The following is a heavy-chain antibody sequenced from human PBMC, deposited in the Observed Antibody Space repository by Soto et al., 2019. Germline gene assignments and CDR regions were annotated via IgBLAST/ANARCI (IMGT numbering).Heavy chain of an antibody. CDR3: ARAKYYYDSSGYNPFDY. J-gene: IGHJ4*02. CDR2: INHSGST. V-gene: IGHV4-34*01. Sequence: PSETLSLTCAVYGGSFSGYYLSWIRQPPGKGLEWIGEINHSGSTNYNPSLKSRVTISVDTSKNQFSLKLSSVTAADTAVYYCARAKYYYDSSGYNPFDYWGQGTLVTVSS. D-gene: IGHD3-22*01. CDR1: GGSFSGYY.